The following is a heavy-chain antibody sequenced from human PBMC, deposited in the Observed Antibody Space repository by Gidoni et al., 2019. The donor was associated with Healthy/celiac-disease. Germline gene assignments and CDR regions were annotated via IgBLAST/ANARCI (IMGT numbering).Heavy chain of an antibody. J-gene: IGHJ4*02. Sequence: QVQLVESGGGVVQPGRSLRLSCSASGFPFSRYAMHLVRQAPGKGLEWVAVISYDGSNKYYADSVKGRFTISRDNSKNTLYLQMNSLRAEDTAVYYCARDGGGEFTYYYDSSGYPGYYWGQGTLVTVSS. CDR1: GFPFSRYA. CDR2: ISYDGSNK. V-gene: IGHV3-30-3*01. D-gene: IGHD3-22*01. CDR3: ARDGGGEFTYYYDSSGYPGYY.